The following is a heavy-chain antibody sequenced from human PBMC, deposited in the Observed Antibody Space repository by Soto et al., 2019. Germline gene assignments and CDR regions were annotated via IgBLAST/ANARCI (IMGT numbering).Heavy chain of an antibody. CDR3: ARDIVVVPAAYYGMDV. Sequence: GASVKVSCKASGYTFTSYDINWVRQATGQGLEWMGWMNPNGGNTGYAQKFQGRVTMTRNTSISTAYMELSSLRSEDTAVYYCARDIVVVPAAYYGMDVWGQGTTVTVSS. D-gene: IGHD2-2*01. V-gene: IGHV1-8*01. CDR1: GYTFTSYD. CDR2: MNPNGGNT. J-gene: IGHJ6*02.